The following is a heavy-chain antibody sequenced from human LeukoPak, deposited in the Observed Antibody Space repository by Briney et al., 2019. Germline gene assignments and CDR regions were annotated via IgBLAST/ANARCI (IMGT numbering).Heavy chain of an antibody. Sequence: ETGGSLRLSCAASGFTFSSYAMSWVRQAPGKGLEWVSAISGSGGSTYYADSVKGRFTISRDNSKNTLYLQMNGLRAEDTAVYYSAVGSYLGRNFDYWGQGTLVTVSS. CDR2: ISGSGGST. CDR3: AVGSYLGRNFDY. D-gene: IGHD1-26*01. V-gene: IGHV3-23*01. J-gene: IGHJ4*02. CDR1: GFTFSSYA.